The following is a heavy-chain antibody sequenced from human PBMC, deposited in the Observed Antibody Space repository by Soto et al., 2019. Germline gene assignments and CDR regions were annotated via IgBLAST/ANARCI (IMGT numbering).Heavy chain of an antibody. CDR1: GYTFTNFG. J-gene: IGHJ5*02. D-gene: IGHD3-22*01. CDR3: ARVKGSGYHNWFDP. V-gene: IGHV1-18*01. Sequence: GASVKVSCTASGYTFTNFGISWVRQAPGQGLEWMGWISAYNGNTNYAQKFQGRVTMTTDTSTSTAYMEVRSLRFDDTAVYYCARVKGSGYHNWFDPWGQGTLVTVS. CDR2: ISAYNGNT.